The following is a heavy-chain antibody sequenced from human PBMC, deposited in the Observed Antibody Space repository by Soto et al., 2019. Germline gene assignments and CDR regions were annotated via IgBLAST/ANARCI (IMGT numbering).Heavy chain of an antibody. Sequence: QVQLVESGGGVVQPGRSLRLSCAASGFTFSSYGMHWVRQAPGKGLEWVAVIWYDGSNKYYADSVKGRFTISRDNSKNTLYLQMNSLRAEDTAVYYCARGEGGATLGWFDPWGQGTLVTVSS. V-gene: IGHV3-33*01. CDR3: ARGEGGATLGWFDP. D-gene: IGHD1-26*01. CDR1: GFTFSSYG. CDR2: IWYDGSNK. J-gene: IGHJ5*02.